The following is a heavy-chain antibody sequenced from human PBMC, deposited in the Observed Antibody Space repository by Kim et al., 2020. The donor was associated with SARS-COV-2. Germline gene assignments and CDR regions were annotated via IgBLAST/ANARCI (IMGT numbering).Heavy chain of an antibody. CDR2: ISWNSGSI. CDR1: GFTFGDYA. Sequence: GGSLRLSCAASGFTFGDYAMHWVRQAPGKGLEWVSGISWNSGSIGYADSVKGRFTISRDNAKNSLYLQMNSLRAEDTALYYCAKDIEPGYSSSWYYYECPVFDYWGQGTLVTVSS. V-gene: IGHV3-9*01. CDR3: AKDIEPGYSSSWYYYECPVFDY. D-gene: IGHD6-13*01. J-gene: IGHJ4*02.